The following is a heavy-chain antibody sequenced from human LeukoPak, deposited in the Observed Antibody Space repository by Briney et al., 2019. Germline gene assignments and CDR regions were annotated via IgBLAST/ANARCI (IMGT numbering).Heavy chain of an antibody. J-gene: IGHJ4*02. CDR2: IAPIFGTA. D-gene: IGHD4-23*01. V-gene: IGHV1-69*13. Sequence: SVKVSCKTSGGAFSSYDISWLRQAPGQGLEWMGGIAPIFGTANYAQKFQGRVTITAVESMSTAYMELGSLRSEDTAVYYCARGWLAETTVVTPYNYWGQGTLVTVPS. CDR1: GGAFSSYD. CDR3: ARGWLAETTVVTPYNY.